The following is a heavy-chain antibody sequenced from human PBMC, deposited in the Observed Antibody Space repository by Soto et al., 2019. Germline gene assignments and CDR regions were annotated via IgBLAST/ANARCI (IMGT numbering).Heavy chain of an antibody. Sequence: QVQLVESGGGVVQPGRSLRLSCAASGFTFSSYGMHWVRQAPGKGLEWVAVISYDGSNKYYADSVKGRFTISRDNSKNTLYLQMNSLRAEDTAVYYCAKDSLTFGGVTVIPDYYYYGMDVWGQGTTVTVSS. V-gene: IGHV3-30*18. CDR2: ISYDGSNK. J-gene: IGHJ6*02. CDR3: AKDSLTFGGVTVIPDYYYYGMDV. CDR1: GFTFSSYG. D-gene: IGHD3-16*02.